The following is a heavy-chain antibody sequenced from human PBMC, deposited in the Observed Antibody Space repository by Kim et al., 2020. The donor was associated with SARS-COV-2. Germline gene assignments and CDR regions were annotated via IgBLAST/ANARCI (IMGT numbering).Heavy chain of an antibody. CDR3: ARGTWDIVVVVAATWFDP. D-gene: IGHD2-15*01. V-gene: IGHV3-11*06. J-gene: IGHJ5*02. Sequence: KGRFTISRDNAKNSLYLKMNSLRAEDTAVYYCARGTWDIVVVVAATWFDPWGQGTLVTVSS.